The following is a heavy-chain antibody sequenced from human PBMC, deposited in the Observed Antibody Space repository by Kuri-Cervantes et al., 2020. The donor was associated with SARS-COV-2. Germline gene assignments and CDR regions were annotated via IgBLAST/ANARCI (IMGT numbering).Heavy chain of an antibody. CDR3: VRDGDHWNFDY. V-gene: IGHV3-74*01. CDR1: GFTFGSYA. CDR2: INPDGTYT. Sequence: GESLKISCAASGFTFGSYAMHGVRQAPGKGLVWVERINPDGTYTHNADSVTGRFTLSIYNAKNMLFLQMNSLRAEDTAVYYCVRDGDHWNFDYWGQGTLVTVSS. J-gene: IGHJ4*02. D-gene: IGHD1-1*01.